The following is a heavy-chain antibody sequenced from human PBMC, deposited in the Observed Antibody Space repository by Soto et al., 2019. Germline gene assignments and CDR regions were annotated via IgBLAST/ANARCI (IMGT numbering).Heavy chain of an antibody. CDR2: IYWNDDK. CDR3: AHKLDTVDWFDP. D-gene: IGHD5-18*01. CDR1: GFSLMNVGVG. V-gene: IGHV2-5*01. Sequence: SGPTLVNPTQTLTLTCSFSGFSLMNVGVGVGWIRQPPGKALEWVALIYWNDDKRYSPSLKSRLTPTKDTSKDQVVLTMTNVDPVDTATYYCAHKLDTVDWFDPWGQGTLVTVSS. J-gene: IGHJ5*02.